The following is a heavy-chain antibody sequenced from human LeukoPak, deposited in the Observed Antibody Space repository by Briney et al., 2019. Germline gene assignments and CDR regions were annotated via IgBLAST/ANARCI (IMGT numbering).Heavy chain of an antibody. D-gene: IGHD6-13*01. V-gene: IGHV3-21*01. J-gene: IGHJ4*02. CDR2: ISSSSSYI. CDR1: GFTFSSYS. Sequence: GGSLRLSCAASGFTFSSYSMNWVRQAPGKGLEWVSSISSSSSYIYYADSVKGRFTISRDNAKNSLYLQMNSLRAEDTAVYYCARNRAAAGPYYFDYWGQGTLVTVSA. CDR3: ARNRAAAGPYYFDY.